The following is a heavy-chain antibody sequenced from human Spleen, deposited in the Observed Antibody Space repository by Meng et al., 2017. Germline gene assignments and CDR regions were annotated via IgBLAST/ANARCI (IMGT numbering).Heavy chain of an antibody. D-gene: IGHD3-10*01. CDR3: ARGRWFADYYGMDV. Sequence: GESLKISCAASGFTFSAYSMLWVRQAPGKGLEWVALISYGGTNQFYADSVKGRFTISRDSSNNTLYLQMNTLRPEDTAVYYCARGRWFADYYGMDVWGQGTTVTVS. J-gene: IGHJ6*02. V-gene: IGHV3-30*04. CDR1: GFTFSAYS. CDR2: ISYGGTNQ.